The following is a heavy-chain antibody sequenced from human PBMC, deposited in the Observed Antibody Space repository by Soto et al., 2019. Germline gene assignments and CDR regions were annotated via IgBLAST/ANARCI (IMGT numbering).Heavy chain of an antibody. Sequence: ASVKVSCKASGYTFTSYAMHWVRQAPGQRLEWMGWINAGNGNTKYSQKFQGRVTITRDTSASTAYMELSSLRSEDTAVYYCAGNYGSSFCRSTRWYLNSFDSSGQGTLVTVSS. V-gene: IGHV1-3*01. CDR1: GYTFTSYA. CDR3: AGNYGSSFCRSTRWYLNSFDS. D-gene: IGHD2-2*01. J-gene: IGHJ5*01. CDR2: INAGNGNT.